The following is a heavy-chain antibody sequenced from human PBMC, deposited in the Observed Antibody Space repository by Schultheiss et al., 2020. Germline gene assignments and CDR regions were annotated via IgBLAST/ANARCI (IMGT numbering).Heavy chain of an antibody. CDR2: ISSSSSYI. V-gene: IGHV3-21*01. Sequence: GGSLRLSCAASGFSFSSYSMNWVRQASGKGLEWVSSISSSSSYIYYADSVKGRFTISRDNAKNSLYLQMNSLRAEDTAVYYCARDQSSWGAAHDAFDIWGQGTMVTVSS. CDR3: ARDQSSWGAAHDAFDI. D-gene: IGHD3-16*01. J-gene: IGHJ3*02. CDR1: GFSFSSYS.